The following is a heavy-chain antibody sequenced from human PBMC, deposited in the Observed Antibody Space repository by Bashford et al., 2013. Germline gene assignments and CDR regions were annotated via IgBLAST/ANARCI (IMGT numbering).Heavy chain of an antibody. V-gene: IGHV5-51*01. Sequence: WVRQMPGKGLEWMGIIYPRDSDTRYSPSFQGQVIISADKSINTAYLQWSSLKASDTAMYYCATQWLAPGXRLWYFDYVGQGTPVTVSS. D-gene: IGHD5-12*01. J-gene: IGHJ4*02. CDR2: IYPRDSDT. CDR3: ATQWLAPGXRLWYFDY.